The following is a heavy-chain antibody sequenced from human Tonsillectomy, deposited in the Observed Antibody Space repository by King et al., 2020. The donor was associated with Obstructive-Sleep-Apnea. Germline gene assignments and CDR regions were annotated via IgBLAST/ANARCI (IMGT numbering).Heavy chain of an antibody. V-gene: IGHV3-30-3*01. D-gene: IGHD4-11*01. CDR2: ISKDGNKK. CDR1: GLTFSRYI. J-gene: IGHJ3*01. CDR3: AREPTVDYDAFVL. Sequence: VQLVESGGGVVQPGRSLRLSCAASGLTFSRYIMHWVRQAPGKGLEWVALISKDGNKKFYGDSVKGRFTVSRDNSENRLFLQMNSVRREDTALYYCAREPTVDYDAFVLWGQGTLVTASS.